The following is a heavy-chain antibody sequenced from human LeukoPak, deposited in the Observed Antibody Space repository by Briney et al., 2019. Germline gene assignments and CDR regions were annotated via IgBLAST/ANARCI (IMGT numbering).Heavy chain of an antibody. J-gene: IGHJ6*02. CDR3: ARARAVAGYYYYGMDV. V-gene: IGHV3-7*01. CDR2: MKQDGSEK. CDR1: GFTFSSYW. Sequence: GGSLRLSCAASGFTFSSYWMGWVGQAPGKGLEWVADMKQDGSEKYYVDSVKGRFTISRDNAKNSLYLQMNSLRAEDTAVYYCARARAVAGYYYYGMDVWGQGTTVTVSS. D-gene: IGHD6-19*01.